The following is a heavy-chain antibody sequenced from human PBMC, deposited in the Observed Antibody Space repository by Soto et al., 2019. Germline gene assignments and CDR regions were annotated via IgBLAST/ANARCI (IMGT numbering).Heavy chain of an antibody. J-gene: IGHJ4*02. Sequence: QVQLVQSGAEVKKPGSSVKVSCKASGGTFSSYAISWVRQAPGQGLEWMGGIITIFGTANYAQKFQGRVTITADESTSTAYMELSSLGSEDTAVYYCARDPRVYYDSSGYYSHFDYWGQGTLVTVSS. CDR2: IITIFGTA. CDR3: ARDPRVYYDSSGYYSHFDY. V-gene: IGHV1-69*01. D-gene: IGHD3-22*01. CDR1: GGTFSSYA.